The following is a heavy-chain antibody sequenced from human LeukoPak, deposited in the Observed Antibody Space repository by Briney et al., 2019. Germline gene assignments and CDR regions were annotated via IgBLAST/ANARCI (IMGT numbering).Heavy chain of an antibody. CDR1: GYSFTSYW. CDR3: ARQKAYCGGDCPFDY. CDR2: TYPGNSDT. D-gene: IGHD2-21*02. Sequence: GESLKISCKGSGYSFTSYWIGWVRQMPGKGLELMGITYPGNSDTRYSPSFQGQVTISADKSISTAYLQWSSLKGSDTAMYYCARQKAYCGGDCPFDYWGQGTLVTVSS. V-gene: IGHV5-51*01. J-gene: IGHJ4*02.